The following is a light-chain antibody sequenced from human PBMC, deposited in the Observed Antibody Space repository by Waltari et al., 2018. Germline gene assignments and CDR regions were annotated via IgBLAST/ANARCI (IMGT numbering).Light chain of an antibody. CDR3: MQGTHWPYT. CDR1: QSLLHRHGQIY. V-gene: IGKV2-30*02. CDR2: KIS. Sequence: DAVMTQSPLSLPVTLGQAASISCKSRQSLLHRHGQIYLNWFQQRPGQPPRRLIYKISERDSGVPDRFSGSGSDTDFTLKIIRVEAEDVGVYYCMQGTHWPYTFGQGTKVEIK. J-gene: IGKJ2*01.